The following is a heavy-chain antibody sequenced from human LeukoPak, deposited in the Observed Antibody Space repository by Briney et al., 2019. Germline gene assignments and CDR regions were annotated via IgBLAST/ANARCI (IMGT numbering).Heavy chain of an antibody. D-gene: IGHD3-16*01. Sequence: GGSLRLSCAASGFTFSSYSMNWVRQAPGKGLEWVSSISSSSSYIYYTDSVKGRFTISRDNAKKSLYLQMNSLRADDTAVYYCARGSTNYGNWIDPWGQGTLVTVSS. J-gene: IGHJ5*02. CDR3: ARGSTNYGNWIDP. CDR1: GFTFSSYS. V-gene: IGHV3-21*01. CDR2: ISSSSSYI.